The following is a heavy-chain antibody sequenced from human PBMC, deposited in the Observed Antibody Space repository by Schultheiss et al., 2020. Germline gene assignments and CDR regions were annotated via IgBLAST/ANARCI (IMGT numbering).Heavy chain of an antibody. CDR3: AMDRGYCSGGCCFPPDS. Sequence: GGSLRLSCAASGFTFGNYAMHWVRQAPGKGLGWVSGMTWNSGSIDADSVKGRFTISRDNAKNSLYLEMNSLRAEDTAVYYCAMDRGYCSGGCCFPPDSWGQGTLVTVSS. CDR1: GFTFGNYA. CDR2: MTWNSGSI. J-gene: IGHJ4*02. D-gene: IGHD2-15*01. V-gene: IGHV3-9*01.